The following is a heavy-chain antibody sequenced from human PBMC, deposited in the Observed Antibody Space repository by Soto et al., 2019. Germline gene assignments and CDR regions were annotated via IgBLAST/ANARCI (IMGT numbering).Heavy chain of an antibody. CDR1: GFTLTTYS. CDR2: ITSSSSNI. D-gene: IGHD3-10*01. J-gene: IGHJ6*02. Sequence: SGGSLRLSCEASGFTLTTYSMNWARQASGKGLEWVSSITSSSSNIHYADSVKGRFTISRDNARNSLYLQMNSLRAEDTAVYYCVRERGLSSFYGMDIWGQGTMVTVSS. V-gene: IGHV3-21*01. CDR3: VRERGLSSFYGMDI.